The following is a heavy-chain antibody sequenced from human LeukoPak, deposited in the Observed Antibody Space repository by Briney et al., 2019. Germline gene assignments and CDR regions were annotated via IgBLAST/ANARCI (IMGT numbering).Heavy chain of an antibody. V-gene: IGHV3-23*01. CDR3: AKAVSCSSTSCYRSYGMDV. CDR2: ISGSGGST. Sequence: PGGSLRLSCAASGFTFSSYGMSWVRQAPGKGLEWVSGISGSGGSTYYADSVKGRFTISRDNSENTLYLQMNSLRAEDTAVYYCAKAVSCSSTSCYRSYGMDVWGQGTTVTVSS. CDR1: GFTFSSYG. J-gene: IGHJ6*02. D-gene: IGHD2-2*02.